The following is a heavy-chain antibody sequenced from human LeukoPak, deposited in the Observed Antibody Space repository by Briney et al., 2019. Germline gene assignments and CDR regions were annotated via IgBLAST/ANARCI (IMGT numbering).Heavy chain of an antibody. CDR1: GGSFSGYY. V-gene: IGHV4-34*01. CDR3: ARVRGRWLQSSLGYFDY. D-gene: IGHD5-24*01. J-gene: IGHJ4*02. Sequence: KSSETLSLTCAVYGGSFSGYYWSWIRQPPGKGLEWIGEINHSGSTNYNPSLKSRVTISVDTSKNQFSLKLGSVTAADTAVYYCARVRGRWLQSSLGYFDYWGQGTLVTVSS. CDR2: INHSGST.